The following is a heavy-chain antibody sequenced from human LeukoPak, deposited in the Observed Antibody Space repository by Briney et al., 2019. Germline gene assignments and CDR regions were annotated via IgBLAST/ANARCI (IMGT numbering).Heavy chain of an antibody. J-gene: IGHJ4*02. CDR2: ISGSASST. Sequence: GSLRLSCAASGFTFSNYAMSWVRQAPGKGLEWVSAISGSASSTYHADSVKGRFTISRDNSKNTLYLQMNSLRAEDTAVYYCARAAQNILTGYYPDYWGQGTLVTVSS. V-gene: IGHV3-23*01. CDR3: ARAAQNILTGYYPDY. CDR1: GFTFSNYA. D-gene: IGHD3-9*01.